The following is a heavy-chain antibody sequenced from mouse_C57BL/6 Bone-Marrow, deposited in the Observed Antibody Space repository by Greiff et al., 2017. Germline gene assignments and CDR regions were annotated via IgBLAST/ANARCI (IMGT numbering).Heavy chain of an antibody. Sequence: EVQVVESGEGLVKPGGSLKLSCAASGFTFSSYAMSWVRQTPEKRLEWVAYISSGGDYIYYADTVKGRFTISRDNARNTLYLQMSSRKSEDTAMYYCTRERGYGSSPYYFDYWGQGTTLTVSS. CDR2: ISSGGDYI. D-gene: IGHD1-1*01. J-gene: IGHJ2*01. V-gene: IGHV5-9-1*02. CDR1: GFTFSSYA. CDR3: TRERGYGSSPYYFDY.